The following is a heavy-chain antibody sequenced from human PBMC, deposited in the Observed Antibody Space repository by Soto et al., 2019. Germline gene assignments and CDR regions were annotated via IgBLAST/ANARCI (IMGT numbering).Heavy chain of an antibody. CDR2: FDPEDGET. CDR1: GYTLTELS. J-gene: IGHJ4*02. D-gene: IGHD6-13*01. CDR3: ATDLRLGQQLGYYFDY. V-gene: IGHV1-24*01. Sequence: ASVKVSCKVSGYTLTELSMHWVRQAPGKGLEWMGGFDPEDGETIYAQKFQGRVTMTEDTSTDTAYMELSSLRSEDTAVYYCATDLRLGQQLGYYFDYSGQVTPVTVSS.